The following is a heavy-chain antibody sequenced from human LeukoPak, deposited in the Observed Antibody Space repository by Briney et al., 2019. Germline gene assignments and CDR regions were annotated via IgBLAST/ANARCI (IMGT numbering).Heavy chain of an antibody. CDR2: IYATGNT. CDR1: GGSMSDHY. Sequence: SETLSLTCAVSGGSMSDHYWSWIRQTPGTTLEWIGYIYATGNTNYNPSLKGCVTISLDRSKNHFSLRLSSVTAADTALYYCARHFRKDYPDSGSSQYFHYIDVWGKGTTVTVSS. J-gene: IGHJ6*03. D-gene: IGHD3-10*01. V-gene: IGHV4-4*09. CDR3: ARHFRKDYPDSGSSQYFHYIDV.